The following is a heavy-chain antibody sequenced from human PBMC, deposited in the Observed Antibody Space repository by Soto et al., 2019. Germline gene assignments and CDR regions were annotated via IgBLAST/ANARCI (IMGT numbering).Heavy chain of an antibody. Sequence: GGSLRLSCAASGFTFSSYGMHWVRQAPGKGLEWVAVIWYDGSNKYYADSVKGRFTISRDNSKNTLYLQMNSLRAEDTAVYYCARDTNVVVTASSFDYWGQGTLVTVSS. J-gene: IGHJ4*02. CDR1: GFTFSSYG. V-gene: IGHV3-33*01. CDR2: IWYDGSNK. D-gene: IGHD2-21*02. CDR3: ARDTNVVVTASSFDY.